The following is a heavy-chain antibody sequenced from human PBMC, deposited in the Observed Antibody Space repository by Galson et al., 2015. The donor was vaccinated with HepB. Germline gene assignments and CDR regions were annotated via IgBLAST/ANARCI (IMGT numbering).Heavy chain of an antibody. CDR2: ISASSGST. J-gene: IGHJ4*02. V-gene: IGHV3-23*01. CDR1: GFTFGSYA. Sequence: SLRLSCAASGFTFGSYAMSWVRQAPGKGLECVSTISASSGSTNYADSVKGRSTVSRDNSKSTLFLHMSSLRAEDTAMYYCAKRRGTFASRYYFDHWGQGTPVTVSS. D-gene: IGHD3-16*01. CDR3: AKRRGTFASRYYFDH.